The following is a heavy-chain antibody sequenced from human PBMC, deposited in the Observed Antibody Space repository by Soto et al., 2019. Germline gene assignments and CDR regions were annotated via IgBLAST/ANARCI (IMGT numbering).Heavy chain of an antibody. V-gene: IGHV4-34*01. CDR1: GGSLRGYY. D-gene: IGHD3-3*01. Sequence: SGTLSLTCAVYGGSLRGYYWSWIRQPPGKGLEWIGEINHSGSTNYNPSLKSRVTISVDTSKNQFSLRAEDTAVYYCAKDFWSGYHRLSDYWGQGTLVTVSS. CDR2: INHSGST. J-gene: IGHJ4*02. CDR3: AKDFWSGYHRLSDY.